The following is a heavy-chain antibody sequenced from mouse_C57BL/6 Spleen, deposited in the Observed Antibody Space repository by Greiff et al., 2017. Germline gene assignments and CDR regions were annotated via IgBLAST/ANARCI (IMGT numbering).Heavy chain of an antibody. Sequence: QVQLQQPGAELVKPGASVKMSCKASGYTFTSYWITWVKQRPGQGLEWIGDIYPGSGSTNYNEKFKSKATLTVDTSSSTAYMQLSSLTSEDSAVYYWARKDSNSAWFAYWGQGTLVTVSA. V-gene: IGHV1-55*01. D-gene: IGHD2-5*01. J-gene: IGHJ3*01. CDR1: GYTFTSYW. CDR2: IYPGSGST. CDR3: ARKDSNSAWFAY.